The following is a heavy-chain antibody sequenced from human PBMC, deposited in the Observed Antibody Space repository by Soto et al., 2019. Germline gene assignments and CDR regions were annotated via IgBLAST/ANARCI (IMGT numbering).Heavy chain of an antibody. V-gene: IGHV1-18*01. J-gene: IGHJ6*02. CDR3: ARRVGEWSDYYYYGMDV. CDR2: ISAYNGNT. Sequence: GASVKVSCKASGYTFTSYGISWVRQVPGQGLEWMGWISAYNGNTNYAQKLQGRVTMTTDTSTSTAYMELRSLRSDDTAVYYCARRVGEWSDYYYYGMDVWGQGTTVTVSS. CDR1: GYTFTSYG. D-gene: IGHD3-3*01.